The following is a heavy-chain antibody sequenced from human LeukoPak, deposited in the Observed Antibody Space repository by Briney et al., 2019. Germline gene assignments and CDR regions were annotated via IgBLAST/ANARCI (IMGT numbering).Heavy chain of an antibody. CDR2: IYYSGST. D-gene: IGHD3-16*02. Sequence: WQCLSLTLTVAAGSVDVYYTGWSRPPPGEGLVGIRYIYYSGSTNHTPSLKSRVTISVDTSKHQLSLKLSSVAAAAAAGYYCARESRGAVSYHYWGQGTLVTVSS. CDR3: ARESRGAVSYHY. J-gene: IGHJ4*02. V-gene: IGHV4-59*02. CDR1: AGSVDVYY.